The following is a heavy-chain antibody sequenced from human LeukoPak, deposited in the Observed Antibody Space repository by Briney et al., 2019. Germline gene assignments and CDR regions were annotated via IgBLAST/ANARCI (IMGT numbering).Heavy chain of an antibody. D-gene: IGHD6-13*01. J-gene: IGHJ5*02. Sequence: GGSLRLSCAASGFTFSSYSMNWVRQAPGKGLEWVSSISSSSSYIYYADSVKGRFTISRDNAKNSLYPQMNSLRAEDTAVYYCARDFYSSSWYGFDPWGQGTLVTVSS. V-gene: IGHV3-21*01. CDR3: ARDFYSSSWYGFDP. CDR1: GFTFSSYS. CDR2: ISSSSSYI.